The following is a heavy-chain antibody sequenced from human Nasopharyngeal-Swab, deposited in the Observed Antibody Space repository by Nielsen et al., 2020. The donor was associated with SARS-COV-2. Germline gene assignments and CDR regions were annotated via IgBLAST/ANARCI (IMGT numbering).Heavy chain of an antibody. V-gene: IGHV3-48*01. CDR2: ISSSSTI. D-gene: IGHD2-2*01. J-gene: IGHJ6*03. Sequence: GGSLRLSCAASGFTFSSYSMNWVRQAPGKGLEWVSYISSSSTIYYADSVKGRFTISRDNAKNSLYLQMNSLRAEDTAVYYRARVSLGYCSSTSCYRSYYYYYYMDVWGKGTTVTVSS. CDR1: GFTFSSYS. CDR3: ARVSLGYCSSTSCYRSYYYYYYMDV.